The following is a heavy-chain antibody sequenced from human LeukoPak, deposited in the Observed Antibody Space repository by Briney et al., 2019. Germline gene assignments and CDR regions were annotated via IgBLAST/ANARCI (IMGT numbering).Heavy chain of an antibody. CDR1: GYTFTGYY. J-gene: IGHJ6*03. CDR3: ARGTGTHIWFGELFDYMDV. D-gene: IGHD3-10*01. CDR2: INPNSGGT. Sequence: ASVKVSCKASGYTFTGYYMHWVRQAPGQGGQWMGRINPNSGGTNYAQRFQGRVTMTRDTSISTAYMELSRLRSDDTAVYYCARGTGTHIWFGELFDYMDVWGKGTTVTVSS. V-gene: IGHV1-2*06.